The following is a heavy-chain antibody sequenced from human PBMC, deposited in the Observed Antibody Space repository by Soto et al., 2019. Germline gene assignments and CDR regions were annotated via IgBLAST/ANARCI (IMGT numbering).Heavy chain of an antibody. CDR3: ARDRDDYGSGNYYNRIDF. J-gene: IGHJ4*02. V-gene: IGHV1-69*01. Sequence: QVQLVQSGAEVKKPGSSVKVSCKASGGIFSTYAISWLRQAPGQGLEWMGGIIPIFGTPNYAQRLQGRVTMTADESTSTAYMELSRLRSEDTAVYYCARDRDDYGSGNYYNRIDFWGQGTLVTVSS. D-gene: IGHD3-10*01. CDR1: GGIFSTYA. CDR2: IIPIFGTP.